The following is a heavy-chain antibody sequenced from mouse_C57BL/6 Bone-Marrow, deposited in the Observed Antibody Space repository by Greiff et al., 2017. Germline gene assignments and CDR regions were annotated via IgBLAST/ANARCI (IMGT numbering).Heavy chain of an antibody. D-gene: IGHD1-1*01. CDR2: IDPSDSYT. J-gene: IGHJ4*01. CDR1: GYTFTSYW. V-gene: IGHV1-69*01. Sequence: QVQLQQPGAELVMPGASVKLSCKASGYTFTSYWMHWVKQRPGQGLEWIGEIDPSDSYTNYTQKFKGQSTLTVDKSSSTAFMQLSSLTSEDSAVYYCARVYGSSYAMEYWGQRTSVTVLS. CDR3: ARVYGSSYAMEY.